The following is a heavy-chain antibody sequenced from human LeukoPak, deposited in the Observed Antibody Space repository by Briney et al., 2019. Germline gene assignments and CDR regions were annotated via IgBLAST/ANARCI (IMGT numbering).Heavy chain of an antibody. CDR1: GYSVTSYD. D-gene: IGHD3-10*01. CDR2: MNSNSGNT. Sequence: ASVMVSCGASGYSVTSYDINWVRQAAGQGLEWVGWMNSNSGNTGYARKFQGRVTLTRDTSINTAYMEVNSLTSEDTAVYYCARGGTLARGVAILYGMDVWGQGTTVTVSS. CDR3: ARGGTLARGVAILYGMDV. V-gene: IGHV1-8*01. J-gene: IGHJ6*02.